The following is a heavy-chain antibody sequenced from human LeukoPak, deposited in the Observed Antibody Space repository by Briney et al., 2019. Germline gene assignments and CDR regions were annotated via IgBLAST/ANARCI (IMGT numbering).Heavy chain of an antibody. CDR1: GGSISNNF. D-gene: IGHD6-19*01. V-gene: IGHV4-4*07. J-gene: IGHJ4*02. CDR2: LYTSGST. Sequence: PSETLSLTCSVSGGSISNNFWSWIRQPAGKGLEWIGRLYTSGSTNYNPSLKSRVTMSWDTSKNQISLKLSSVTAADTGVYYCARGSAWHGSVLGYWGQGTLVTVSS. CDR3: ARGSAWHGSVLGY.